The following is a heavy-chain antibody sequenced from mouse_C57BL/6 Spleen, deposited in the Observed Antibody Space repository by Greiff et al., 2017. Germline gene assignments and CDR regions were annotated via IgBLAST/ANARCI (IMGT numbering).Heavy chain of an antibody. J-gene: IGHJ4*01. V-gene: IGHV1-82*01. Sequence: VQLHQSGPELVKPGASVKISCKASGYAFSSSWMNWVKQRPGKGLEWIGRIYPGDGDTNYNGKFKGKATLTADKSSSTAYMQLSSLTSEDSAVYFCARLGLRRYYYAMDYWGQGTSVTVSS. CDR3: ARLGLRRYYYAMDY. D-gene: IGHD2-2*01. CDR2: IYPGDGDT. CDR1: GYAFSSSW.